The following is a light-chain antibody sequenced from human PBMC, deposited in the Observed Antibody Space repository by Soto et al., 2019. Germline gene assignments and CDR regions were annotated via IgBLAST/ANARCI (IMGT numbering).Light chain of an antibody. Sequence: QSALTQPASVSGSPGQSITISCTGTSSDVGGYNYVSWYQQHPGKAPKLMIYXXXXXXXXXXXXXXXXKSGNTASLTISGLXXEXEXXXXCSSYTSSSTLVVFGGGTKVTVL. V-gene: IGLV2-14*01. CDR1: SSDVGGYNY. CDR3: SSYTSSSTLVV. J-gene: IGLJ2*01. CDR2: XXX.